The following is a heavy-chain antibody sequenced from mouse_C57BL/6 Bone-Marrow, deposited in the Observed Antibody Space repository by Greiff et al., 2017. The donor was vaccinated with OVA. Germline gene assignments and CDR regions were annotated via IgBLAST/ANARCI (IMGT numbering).Heavy chain of an antibody. V-gene: IGHV4-1*01. Sequence: AASGVDFSRYWMSWVRRAPGKGLEWIGEINPDSSTINYAPSLKDKFIISRDNAKNTLYLQMSKVRSEDTALYYCARKGFYGSSYYFDYWGQGTTLTVSS. D-gene: IGHD1-1*01. J-gene: IGHJ2*01. CDR1: GVDFSRYW. CDR3: ARKGFYGSSYYFDY. CDR2: INPDSSTI.